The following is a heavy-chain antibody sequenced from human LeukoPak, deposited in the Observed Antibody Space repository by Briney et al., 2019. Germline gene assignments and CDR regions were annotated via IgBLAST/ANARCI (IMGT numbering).Heavy chain of an antibody. CDR3: ARGHYGMGV. V-gene: IGHV3-11*05. CDR1: GFTFSDHY. J-gene: IGHJ6*02. Sequence: GGSLRLSCAASGFTFSDHYMSWIRQAPGKGLEWVSYISGSSSDTNNADSVKGRFTISRDNAKNSLYLQMNSLRVEETAVYYCARGHYGMGVWGQGITVTVSS. CDR2: ISGSSSDT.